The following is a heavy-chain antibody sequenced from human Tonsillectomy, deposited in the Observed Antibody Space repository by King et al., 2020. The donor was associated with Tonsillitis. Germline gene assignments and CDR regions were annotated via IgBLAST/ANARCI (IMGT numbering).Heavy chain of an antibody. J-gene: IGHJ4*02. CDR3: AKKGRDIDY. V-gene: IGHV3-23*04. CDR1: GFTFSSYA. Sequence: VQLVESGGGLVQPGGSLRLSCVVSGFTFSSYAMSWVRQAPGKGLEWVSGITGSGPDTDYAGSVEGRFTISRDNSKNTLYLQMNSLRAEDTAVYYCAKKGRDIDYWGQGILVTVSS. CDR2: ITGSGPDT.